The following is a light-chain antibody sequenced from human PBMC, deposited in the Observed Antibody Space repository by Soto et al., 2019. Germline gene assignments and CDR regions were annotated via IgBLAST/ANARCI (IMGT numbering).Light chain of an antibody. CDR1: SSNIGSNY. V-gene: IGLV1-47*02. Sequence: SVLTQPPSASGTPGQRVTMSCSGSSSNIGSNYVYWYQQVPGAAPKLLISNTSTRPSGVPDRFSGSKSGTSASLAISGLRSEDEADYYCAAWDESLSGPVFGGGTKVTVL. CDR3: AAWDESLSGPV. J-gene: IGLJ2*01. CDR2: NTS.